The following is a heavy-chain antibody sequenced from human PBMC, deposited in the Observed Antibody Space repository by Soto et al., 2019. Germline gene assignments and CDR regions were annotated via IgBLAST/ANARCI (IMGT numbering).Heavy chain of an antibody. CDR1: GGSISRGGYY. D-gene: IGHD2-15*01. Sequence: SETLSLTSTVSGGSISRGGYYWSWIRQHPGKGLEWIGYIYYSGSTYYNPSLKSRVTISVDTSKNQFSLKLSSVTAADTAVYYCARDRGSHFETYCSGGSCGGLDAFDIWDQGTMVTVSS. CDR3: ARDRGSHFETYCSGGSCGGLDAFDI. V-gene: IGHV4-31*03. J-gene: IGHJ3*02. CDR2: IYYSGST.